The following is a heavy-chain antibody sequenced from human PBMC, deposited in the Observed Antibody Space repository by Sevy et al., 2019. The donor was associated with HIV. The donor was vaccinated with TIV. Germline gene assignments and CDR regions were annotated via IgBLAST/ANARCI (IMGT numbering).Heavy chain of an antibody. CDR1: GYTLTQLS. J-gene: IGHJ4*02. CDR2: FDPEDGKT. D-gene: IGHD3-22*01. CDR3: ATGREYYNDNSGYFDY. V-gene: IGHV1-24*01. Sequence: ASVKVSCKVSGYTLTQLSMHWVRQAPGKGLEWMGGFDPEDGKTIYAQKFQGRLTMTEDTSTDTAYMQRSSLRSEEPAVYYYATGREYYNDNSGYFDYWGQGTLVTVSS.